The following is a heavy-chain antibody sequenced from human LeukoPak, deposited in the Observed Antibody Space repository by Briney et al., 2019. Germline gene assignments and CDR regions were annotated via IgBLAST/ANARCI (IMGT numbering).Heavy chain of an antibody. Sequence: ASVKVSCKASGYTFTSYDINWVRQATGQGLEWMGWINAGNGNTKYSQEFQGRVTITRDTSASTAYMELSSLRSEDMAVYYCARDRDSGGSSWYMVDYWGQGTLVTVSS. D-gene: IGHD6-13*01. V-gene: IGHV1-3*03. CDR3: ARDRDSGGSSWYMVDY. J-gene: IGHJ4*02. CDR2: INAGNGNT. CDR1: GYTFTSYD.